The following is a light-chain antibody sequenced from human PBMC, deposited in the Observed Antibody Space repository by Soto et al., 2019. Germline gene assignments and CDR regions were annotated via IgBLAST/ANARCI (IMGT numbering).Light chain of an antibody. Sequence: QSVLTQPASVSGSPGQSITISCTGTSSDVGSYDLVSWYQQHPDKAPKLMIYEGSKRPSGVSSRFSGSKSGNTASLTISGLQAEDEADYYCCSYAGSGNVVFGGGTQLTVL. CDR2: EGS. CDR3: CSYAGSGNVV. CDR1: SSDVGSYDL. V-gene: IGLV2-23*01. J-gene: IGLJ2*01.